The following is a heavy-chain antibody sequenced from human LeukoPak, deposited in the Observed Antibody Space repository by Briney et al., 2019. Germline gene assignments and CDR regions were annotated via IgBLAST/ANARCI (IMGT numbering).Heavy chain of an antibody. D-gene: IGHD6-19*01. CDR1: GYTFTSYG. V-gene: IGHV1-18*01. CDR2: ISAYNGNT. J-gene: IGHJ5*02. CDR3: AVGNSSGWYFSDNWFDP. Sequence: GASVKVSCKASGYTFTSYGISWVRQAPGQGLEWMGWISAYNGNTNYAQKLQGRVTMTTDTSTSTAYMELRSLRSDDTAMYYCAVGNSSGWYFSDNWFDPWGQGVLVTVSS.